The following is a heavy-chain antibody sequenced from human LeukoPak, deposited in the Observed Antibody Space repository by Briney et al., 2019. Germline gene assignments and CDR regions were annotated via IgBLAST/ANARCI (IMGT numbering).Heavy chain of an antibody. V-gene: IGHV1-69*13. J-gene: IGHJ4*02. CDR3: ARGSSSGDDLDY. CDR2: IIPISGTA. CDR1: GGTFSSYA. D-gene: IGHD5-24*01. Sequence: SVKVSCKASGGTFSSYAISWVRQAPGQGLEWMGGIIPISGTANYAQKFQGRVTITADESTSTAYMELSSLRSEDTAVYYCARGSSSGDDLDYWGQGTLVTVSS.